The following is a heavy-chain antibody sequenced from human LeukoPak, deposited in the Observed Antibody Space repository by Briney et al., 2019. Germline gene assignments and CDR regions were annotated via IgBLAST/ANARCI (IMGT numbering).Heavy chain of an antibody. CDR2: ISYRGNT. Sequence: SETLSLTCTVSDGSISSDYWSWIRQPPGKGLEWIGYISYRGNTNYNPSLKSRVTISVDTSKNQFSLKLSSVTAADTAVYYCARLIAAAGTSGPWGQGTLVTVSS. V-gene: IGHV4-59*12. J-gene: IGHJ5*02. D-gene: IGHD6-13*01. CDR3: ARLIAAAGTSGP. CDR1: DGSISSDY.